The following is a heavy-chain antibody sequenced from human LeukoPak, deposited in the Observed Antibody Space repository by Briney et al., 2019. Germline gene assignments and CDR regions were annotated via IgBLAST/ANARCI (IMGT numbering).Heavy chain of an antibody. CDR3: AGDDPLTGDPLTFDI. J-gene: IGHJ3*02. CDR2: ISAYNGNT. D-gene: IGHD7-27*01. V-gene: IGHV1-18*01. CDR1: GGTFSSYG. Sequence: ASVKVSCKASGGTFSSYGISWVRQAPGQGLEWMGWISAYNGNTNYAQKLQGRVTMTTDTSTSTAYMELRSLRSDDTAVYYCAGDDPLTGDPLTFDIWGQGTMVTVSS.